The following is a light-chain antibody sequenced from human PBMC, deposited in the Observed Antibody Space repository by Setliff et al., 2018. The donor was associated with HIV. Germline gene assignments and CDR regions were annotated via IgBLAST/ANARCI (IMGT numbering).Light chain of an antibody. Sequence: ALAQPASVSGSPGQSITTSCTGTSSDVGTYNFVSWYQQHPGKAPKLIIYDVNYRPSGVSNRFSGSKSGSTASLTISGLQAEDEADYYCSSYTSSTPLYVFGTGTKVTVL. CDR1: SSDVGTYNF. J-gene: IGLJ1*01. CDR2: DVN. CDR3: SSYTSSTPLYV. V-gene: IGLV2-14*03.